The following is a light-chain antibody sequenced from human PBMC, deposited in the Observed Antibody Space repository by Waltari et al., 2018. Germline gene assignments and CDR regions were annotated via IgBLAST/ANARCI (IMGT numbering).Light chain of an antibody. V-gene: IGKV1-39*01. CDR2: TTS. Sequence: DIQMTQSPSSLSASVGDRVTITCRASQNIGSSLNWFRQKPGEAPKLLIFTTSSLQSGVPSRFSGSGSGTDFTLTISSLHPEDFATYFCQQIHSTPLTFGGGTKVEIK. CDR3: QQIHSTPLT. CDR1: QNIGSS. J-gene: IGKJ4*01.